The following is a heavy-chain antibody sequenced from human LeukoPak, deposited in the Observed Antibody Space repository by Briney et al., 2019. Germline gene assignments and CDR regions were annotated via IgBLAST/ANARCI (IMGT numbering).Heavy chain of an antibody. CDR1: GGSISSGDYY. CDR3: ARGARVNDY. V-gene: IGHV4-30-4*01. J-gene: IGHJ4*02. CDR2: IFYSGST. D-gene: IGHD2-21*01. Sequence: SETLSLTCTVSGGSISSGDYYWSWIRQPPGKGLEWIGSIFYSGSTYYNPSLKSRVTISVDTSKNQFSLKPSSVTAADTAVYYCARGARVNDYWGQGTLVTVSS.